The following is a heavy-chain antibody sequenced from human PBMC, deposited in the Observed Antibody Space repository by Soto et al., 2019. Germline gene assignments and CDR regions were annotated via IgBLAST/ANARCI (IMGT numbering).Heavy chain of an antibody. Sequence: GGSLRLSCAASGFIFSSYSMNWVRQAPGKGLEWVSSISGSSSSTYYADSVKGRFTISRDNSKNTLYLQMNSLRAEDTAVYYCAISTIVVVPAAIGYWGQGTLVTVSS. D-gene: IGHD2-2*01. CDR3: AISTIVVVPAAIGY. CDR2: ISGSSSST. J-gene: IGHJ4*02. CDR1: GFIFSSYS. V-gene: IGHV3-23*01.